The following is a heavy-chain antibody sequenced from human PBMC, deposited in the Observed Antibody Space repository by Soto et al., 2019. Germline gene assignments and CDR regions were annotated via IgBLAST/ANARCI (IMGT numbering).Heavy chain of an antibody. Sequence: GGSLRLSCAASGFTFSSYAMSWVRQAPGKGLEWVSAISGSGGSTYYADSVKGRFTISRDNSKNTLYLQMNSLRAEDTAVYYCAKDRRGTTGTTRISWFDPWGKGTLVTVSS. CDR2: ISGSGGST. J-gene: IGHJ5*02. V-gene: IGHV3-23*01. CDR3: AKDRRGTTGTTRISWFDP. D-gene: IGHD1-1*01. CDR1: GFTFSSYA.